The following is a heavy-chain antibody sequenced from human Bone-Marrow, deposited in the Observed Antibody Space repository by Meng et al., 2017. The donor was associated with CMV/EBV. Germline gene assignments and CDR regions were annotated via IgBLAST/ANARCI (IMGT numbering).Heavy chain of an antibody. Sequence: GESLKISCAASGFTFSSYSMNWVRQAPGKGLEWVSSISSSSSYIYYADSVKGRFTISRDNAKNSLYLQMNSLRAEDTAVYYCARDAVPAARVSYFDYWGQTSLVTVSS. CDR3: ARDAVPAARVSYFDY. CDR1: GFTFSSYS. V-gene: IGHV3-21*01. D-gene: IGHD2-2*01. CDR2: ISSSSSYI. J-gene: IGHJ4*02.